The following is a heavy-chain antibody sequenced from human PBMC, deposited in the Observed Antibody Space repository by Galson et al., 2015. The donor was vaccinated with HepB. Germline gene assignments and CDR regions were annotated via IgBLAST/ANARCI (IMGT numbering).Heavy chain of an antibody. CDR1: GFTFSSYG. J-gene: IGHJ6*02. Sequence: TLRLSCAASGFTFSSYGMHWVRQAPGKGLEWVAVISYDGSNKYYADSVKGRFTISRDNSKNTLYLQMNSLRAEDTAVYYCAKLGRHYDFWSGYYGPNYYYYYGMDVWGQGTTVTVSS. CDR2: ISYDGSNK. CDR3: AKLGRHYDFWSGYYGPNYYYYYGMDV. V-gene: IGHV3-30*18. D-gene: IGHD3-3*01.